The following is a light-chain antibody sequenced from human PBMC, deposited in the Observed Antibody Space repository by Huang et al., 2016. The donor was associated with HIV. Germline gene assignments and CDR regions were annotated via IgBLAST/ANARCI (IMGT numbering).Light chain of an antibody. Sequence: IVLTQSPATLSWYLGERVTLSCRASQSISNHLAWYQQRPGQAPRLLIYDASNRVAGVPARFSVSGSGTDFTLTISSLEPEDFALYYCQQHHSWLTFGGGTKLEVK. J-gene: IGKJ4*01. CDR2: DAS. CDR3: QQHHSWLT. CDR1: QSISNH. V-gene: IGKV3-11*01.